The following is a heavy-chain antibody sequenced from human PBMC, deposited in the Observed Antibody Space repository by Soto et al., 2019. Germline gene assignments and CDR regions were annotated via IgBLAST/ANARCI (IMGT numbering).Heavy chain of an antibody. V-gene: IGHV1-69*01. J-gene: IGHJ6*02. Sequence: QVQLVQSGAEVKKPGSSVKVSCKASGGTFSSYAISWVRQAPGQGLEWMGGIIPIFGTANYAQKFQGRVTITADESTSTAYMELSSLRSEDTAVYYCAREAFRPPSTHSKYYYYGMDVWGQWTTVTVSS. CDR2: IIPIFGTA. CDR3: AREAFRPPSTHSKYYYYGMDV. CDR1: GGTFSSYA. D-gene: IGHD2-2*01.